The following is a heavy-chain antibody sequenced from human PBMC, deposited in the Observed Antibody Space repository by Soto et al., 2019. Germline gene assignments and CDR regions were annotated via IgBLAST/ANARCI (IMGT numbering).Heavy chain of an antibody. J-gene: IGHJ6*02. V-gene: IGHV1-69*05. Sequence: QVQLVQSGAEVKKPGSSVMVSCKASGGTFSSYAITWVRQAHGQGLEWMGGIIPIFGTANYAQKFQGRVTITSDESTSTASLELSSLRSEDTAVYYCATEGDGSGSYYYGMDVWGQGTTVTVSS. CDR2: IIPIFGTA. CDR3: ATEGDGSGSYYYGMDV. CDR1: GGTFSSYA. D-gene: IGHD3-22*01.